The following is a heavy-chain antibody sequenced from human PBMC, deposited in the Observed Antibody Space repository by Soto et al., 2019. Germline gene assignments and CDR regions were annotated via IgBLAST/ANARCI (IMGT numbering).Heavy chain of an antibody. D-gene: IGHD2-2*01. CDR1: GYTFTSYG. J-gene: IGHJ6*04. V-gene: IGHV1-18*01. Sequence: ASVKVSCKASGYTFTSYGISWVRQAPGQGLEWMGWISAYNGNINYAQKLQGRVTMTTDTSTSTPYMELRSLRSDDTAVDYCARDQILVVRGARYYYYGMDAWGEGSRVTVAS. CDR2: ISAYNGNI. CDR3: ARDQILVVRGARYYYYGMDA.